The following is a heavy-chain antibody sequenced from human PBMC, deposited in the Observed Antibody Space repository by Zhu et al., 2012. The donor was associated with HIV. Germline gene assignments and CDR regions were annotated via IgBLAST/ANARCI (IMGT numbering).Heavy chain of an antibody. CDR2: IYHSGST. J-gene: IGHJ1*01. D-gene: IGHD4-23*01. CDR3: AREGYGGTIQH. CDR1: GYSISSGYY. V-gene: IGHV4-38-2*01. Sequence: QVQLQESGPGLVKPSETLSLTCAVSGYSISSGYYWGWIRQPPGKGLEWIGSIYHSGSTYYNPSLKSRVTISVDTSKNQFSLKLSSVTAADTAVYYCAREGYGGTIQHWGQGTLVTVSS.